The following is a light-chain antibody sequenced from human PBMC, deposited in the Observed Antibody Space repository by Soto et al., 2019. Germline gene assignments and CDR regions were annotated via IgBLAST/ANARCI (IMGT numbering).Light chain of an antibody. CDR3: CSYTSSSRYV. V-gene: IGLV2-14*01. Sequence: QSVLTQHASVSGSPGQSITISCTGTSSDVGGYKYVSWYQQHPGKAPKFMIYDVSIRPSGVSNRFSGSKSGNTASLTISGLQAEDEADYYCCSYTSSSRYVFGTGTRSPS. CDR1: SSDVGGYKY. J-gene: IGLJ1*01. CDR2: DVS.